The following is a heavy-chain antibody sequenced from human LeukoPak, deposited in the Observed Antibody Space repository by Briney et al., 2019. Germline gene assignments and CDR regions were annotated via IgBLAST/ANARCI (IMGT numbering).Heavy chain of an antibody. Sequence: PGGSLRLSCAASGFTLSSYAMSWVRQAPGKGLEWVSAISGSGGSTYYADSVKGRFTISRDNSKNTLYLQMNSLRAEDTALYFCARYDNSGYEAFDYWGQGTLVTVSS. CDR2: ISGSGGST. CDR1: GFTLSSYA. D-gene: IGHD3-22*01. V-gene: IGHV3-23*01. CDR3: ARYDNSGYEAFDY. J-gene: IGHJ4*02.